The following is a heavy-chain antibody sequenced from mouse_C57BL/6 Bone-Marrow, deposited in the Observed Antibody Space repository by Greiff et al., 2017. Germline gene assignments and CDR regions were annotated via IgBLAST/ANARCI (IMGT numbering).Heavy chain of an antibody. D-gene: IGHD1-1*01. J-gene: IGHJ2*01. CDR2: ISYDGSN. V-gene: IGHV3-6*01. CDR3: ARADGVYYCSSSPSYCDY. Sequence: EVQLVESGPGLVKPSQSLSLTCSVTGYSITSGYFWNWIRQFPGNLLEWLGYISYDGSNNYNPSLKNRITFTRDTSKNQFYLELMSVTTEDTATYYCARADGVYYCSSSPSYCDYWGQGTTLTVSS. CDR1: GYSITSGYF.